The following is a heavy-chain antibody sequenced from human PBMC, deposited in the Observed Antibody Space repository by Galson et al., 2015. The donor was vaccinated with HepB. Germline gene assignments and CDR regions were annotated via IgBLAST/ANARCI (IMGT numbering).Heavy chain of an antibody. D-gene: IGHD6-19*01. Sequence: SLRLSCAASGFTFSIYTLHWVRQAPGKGLEYVSVISANGERIYYADSVKGRFTISRDNSKNTQYLQMSSLRAEDTAVYYCVKEGYTTGWYPAVYFDHWGQGALVTVSS. V-gene: IGHV3-64D*06. CDR1: GFTFSIYT. CDR3: VKEGYTTGWYPAVYFDH. CDR2: ISANGERI. J-gene: IGHJ4*02.